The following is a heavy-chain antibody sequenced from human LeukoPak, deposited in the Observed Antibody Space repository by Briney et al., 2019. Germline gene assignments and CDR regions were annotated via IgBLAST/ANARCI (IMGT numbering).Heavy chain of an antibody. V-gene: IGHV3-23*01. CDR1: GFTFSNYA. J-gene: IGHJ6*02. CDR2: ISGGGSPT. CDR3: ARDLSSSWDRYYYYGMDV. D-gene: IGHD6-13*01. Sequence: GGSLRLSCAASGFTFSNYAMSWVRQAPGKGLEWVSTISGGGSPTYSADSVKGRFTISRDNSKNTVYLQMNSLRAEDTAVYYCARDLSSSWDRYYYYGMDVWGQETTVTVSS.